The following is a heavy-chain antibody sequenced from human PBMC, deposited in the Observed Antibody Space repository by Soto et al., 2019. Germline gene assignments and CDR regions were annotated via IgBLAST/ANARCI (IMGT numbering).Heavy chain of an antibody. V-gene: IGHV1-2*02. J-gene: IGHJ6*02. CDR2: VHPNSGGT. Sequence: QVHLVQSGAEVKQPGASVKVSCKASGYTFSVYHMHWVRQAPGQGLEWMGWVHPNSGGTNYAQCFEGRVTMTRHTSINTAYMELSRLTSDDTAVYYCATELQRGMDVWGQGTTVSVSS. CDR3: ATELQRGMDV. D-gene: IGHD4-4*01. CDR1: GYTFSVYH.